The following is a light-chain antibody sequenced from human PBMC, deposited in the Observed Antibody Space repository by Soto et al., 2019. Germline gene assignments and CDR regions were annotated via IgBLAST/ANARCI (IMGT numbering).Light chain of an antibody. V-gene: IGLV1-44*01. CDR1: SSNIGSNT. Sequence: QSVLTQPPSASGTPGQRVTISCSGSSSNIGSNTVNWYQQLPGTAPKLLIYSNNQRPSGVPDRFSGSKSGTSASLAISGLQSEGEADYYCAGWDDSLNGVVFGGGTKLTVL. J-gene: IGLJ2*01. CDR3: AGWDDSLNGVV. CDR2: SNN.